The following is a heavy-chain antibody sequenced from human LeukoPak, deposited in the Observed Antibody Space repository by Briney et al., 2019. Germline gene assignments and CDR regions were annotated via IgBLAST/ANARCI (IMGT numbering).Heavy chain of an antibody. J-gene: IGHJ4*02. D-gene: IGHD6-13*01. Sequence: GGSLGLSCAASGFRFNSYGMHWVRQAPGKGLEWAAFIRYDGSDKYYADSVKGRFTISRDNSKNTLYLHMDSLRPDDSAVYFCAVQYNSGWYALDYWGQGALVTVSS. CDR2: IRYDGSDK. CDR1: GFRFNSYG. V-gene: IGHV3-30*02. CDR3: AVQYNSGWYALDY.